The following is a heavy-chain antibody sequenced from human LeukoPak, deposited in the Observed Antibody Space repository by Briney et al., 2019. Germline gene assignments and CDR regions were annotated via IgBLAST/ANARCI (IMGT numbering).Heavy chain of an antibody. V-gene: IGHV3-30*02. J-gene: IGHJ4*02. CDR1: GFTFSTYA. D-gene: IGHD3-3*01. CDR3: AKPSSNYDFWSGYTN. Sequence: PGGSPRLSCAASGFTFSTYAMHWVRQAPGKGLEWVAFIRYDGSNKYYADSVKGRFTISRDNPKSTLYLQMNSLRAEDTAVYYCAKPSSNYDFWSGYTNWGQGTLVTVSS. CDR2: IRYDGSNK.